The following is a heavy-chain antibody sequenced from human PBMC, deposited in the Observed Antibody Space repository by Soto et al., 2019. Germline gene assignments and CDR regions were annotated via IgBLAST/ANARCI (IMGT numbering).Heavy chain of an antibody. V-gene: IGHV4-59*01. D-gene: IGHD2-2*01. CDR2: IYYSGST. Sequence: SETLSLTCTVSGGSISSYYWSWIRQPPGKGLGWIGYIYYSGSTNYNPSLKSRVTISVDTSKNQFSLKLSSVTAADTAVYYCARFIVVVPAAILTFDGMDVWGQGTTVTVSS. CDR3: ARFIVVVPAAILTFDGMDV. CDR1: GGSISSYY. J-gene: IGHJ6*02.